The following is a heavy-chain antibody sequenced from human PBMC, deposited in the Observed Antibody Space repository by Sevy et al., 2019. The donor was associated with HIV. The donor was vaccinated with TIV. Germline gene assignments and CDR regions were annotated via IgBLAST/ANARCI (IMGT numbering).Heavy chain of an antibody. D-gene: IGHD3-3*01. V-gene: IGHV1-69*13. Sequence: ASVKVSCKASGGTFSSYAISWVRQAPGQGLEWMGGIIPIFGTANYAQKFQGRVTITADESTSTAYMELSSLRSEDTAVHYCVREGITIFGVVTGSLDVWGQGTTVTVSS. CDR2: IIPIFGTA. CDR3: VREGITIFGVVTGSLDV. CDR1: GGTFSSYA. J-gene: IGHJ6*02.